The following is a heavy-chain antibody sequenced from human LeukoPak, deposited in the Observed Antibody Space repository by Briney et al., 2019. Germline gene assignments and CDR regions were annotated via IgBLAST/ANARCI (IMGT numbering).Heavy chain of an antibody. CDR1: GFTFSNAW. V-gene: IGHV3-15*01. Sequence: PGGSLRLSCAASGFTFSNAWMSWVRQAPGKGLEWVGRIKSKTDGGTTDYAAPVKGRFTISRDDSKNTLYLQMNSLRAEDTAVYYCAKGYYGSGSRDFLDYWGQGTLVTVSS. CDR3: AKGYYGSGSRDFLDY. D-gene: IGHD3-10*01. CDR2: IKSKTDGGTT. J-gene: IGHJ4*02.